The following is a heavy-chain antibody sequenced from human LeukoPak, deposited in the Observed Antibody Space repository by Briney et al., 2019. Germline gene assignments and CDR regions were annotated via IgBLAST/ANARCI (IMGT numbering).Heavy chain of an antibody. Sequence: GGSLRLSCAASRFSFSSYAMSWVRQAPGKGLEWVSSISGSGSSTYYADSVKGRFTISRDNSKNTLYLQMNSLRAEDTAVYYCAKDLSGSFDYWGQGTLVTVSS. V-gene: IGHV3-23*01. J-gene: IGHJ4*02. D-gene: IGHD1-26*01. CDR2: ISGSGSST. CDR1: RFSFSSYA. CDR3: AKDLSGSFDY.